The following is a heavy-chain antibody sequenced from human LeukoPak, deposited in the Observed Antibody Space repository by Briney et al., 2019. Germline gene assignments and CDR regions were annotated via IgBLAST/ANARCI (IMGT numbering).Heavy chain of an antibody. CDR3: ARGIAYSSSSARGYNSSYYGMDV. Sequence: WVTVSCVACGGAFSSYAMSWVRQAPGQGIEWMGRIIPILGIANYAQKFQGRVTITEEKSTSTAYMELSSLRSEDTAVYYCARGIAYSSSSARGYNSSYYGMDVWGQGTTLTVSS. D-gene: IGHD6-6*01. CDR2: IIPILGIA. CDR1: GGAFSSYA. J-gene: IGHJ6*02. V-gene: IGHV1-69*04.